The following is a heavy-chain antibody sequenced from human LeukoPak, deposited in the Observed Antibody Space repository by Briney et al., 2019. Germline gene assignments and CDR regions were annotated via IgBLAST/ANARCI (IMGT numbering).Heavy chain of an antibody. V-gene: IGHV1-46*01. CDR3: ARDYLSRELGHGGYFDY. D-gene: IGHD1-26*01. Sequence: ASVKVSCKASGYTFTSYYMHWVRQAPGQGLEWMGIINPSGGSTSYAQKFQGRVTMTRDTSTSTVYMELSSLRSEDTAVYYCARDYLSRELGHGGYFDYWGQGTLVTVSS. J-gene: IGHJ4*02. CDR1: GYTFTSYY. CDR2: INPSGGST.